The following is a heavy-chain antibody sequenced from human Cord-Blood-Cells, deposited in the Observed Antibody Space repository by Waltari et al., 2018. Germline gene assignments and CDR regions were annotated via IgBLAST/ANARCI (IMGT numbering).Heavy chain of an antibody. D-gene: IGHD4-4*01. Sequence: QVQLVKSGAEVQKPGAPVKVSCKASGYTFTGYYLHWVRQAPGQGLEWMGRINPNSGGTNYAQKFQGRVTMTRDTSISTAYMELSRLRSDDTAVYYCARDPHDYSNYGYYYGMDVWGQGTTVTVSS. V-gene: IGHV1-2*06. CDR1: GYTFTGYY. CDR3: ARDPHDYSNYGYYYGMDV. J-gene: IGHJ6*02. CDR2: INPNSGGT.